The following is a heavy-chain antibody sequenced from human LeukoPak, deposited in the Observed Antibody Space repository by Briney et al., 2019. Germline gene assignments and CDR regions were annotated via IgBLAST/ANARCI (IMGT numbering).Heavy chain of an antibody. V-gene: IGHV3-74*01. CDR1: GFTFSSYW. CDR2: ITKDGSIT. Sequence: SGGSLRLTCTASGFTFSSYWMHWVRQAPGKGLVWVSRITKDGSITDYADSVKGRFTISRDNSKNTVYLQMNSLRAEDTAVYYCARDLGSVTIFGVVISPYFDYWGQGTLVTVSS. CDR3: ARDLGSVTIFGVVISPYFDY. D-gene: IGHD3-3*01. J-gene: IGHJ4*02.